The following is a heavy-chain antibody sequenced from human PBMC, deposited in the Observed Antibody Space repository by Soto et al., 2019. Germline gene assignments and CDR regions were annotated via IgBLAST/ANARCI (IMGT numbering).Heavy chain of an antibody. CDR2: VNPNSGNT. D-gene: IGHD3-3*01. V-gene: IGHV1-8*01. CDR3: ARGHPYDFWSGYYTNYYYYGMDV. J-gene: IGHJ6*02. CDR1: GYTFTSYD. Sequence: ASVKVSCKASGYTFTSYDINWVRQATGQGLEWMGWVNPNSGNTGYAQKFQGRVTMTRNTSISTAYMELSSLRSEDTAVYYCARGHPYDFWSGYYTNYYYYGMDVWGQGTTVTVSS.